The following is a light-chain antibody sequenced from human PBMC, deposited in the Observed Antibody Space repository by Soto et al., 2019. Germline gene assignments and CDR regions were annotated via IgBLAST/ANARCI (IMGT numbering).Light chain of an antibody. CDR3: CSYATSSYV. Sequence: QSVLTQPASVSGSPGQSITISCTGTSSDVGSYNLVSWYQQHPGKAPKLIIFEVSKRPSGVSDRFSGSKSGNTASLTIFGLQAEDDADFYCCSYATSSYVFGTGTKVT. J-gene: IGLJ1*01. V-gene: IGLV2-23*02. CDR2: EVS. CDR1: SSDVGSYNL.